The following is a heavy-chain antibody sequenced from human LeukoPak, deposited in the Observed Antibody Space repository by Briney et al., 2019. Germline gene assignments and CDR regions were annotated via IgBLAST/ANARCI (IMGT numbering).Heavy chain of an antibody. CDR3: ARELIPAAIAN. J-gene: IGHJ4*02. V-gene: IGHV4-4*07. CDR1: GGSISSYY. Sequence: SETLSLTCTVSGGSISSYYWSWIRQPAGKGLEWIGRIYTSGSTNYNPSLKSRATTPVDTPKNQFSLKLSSLAPPATPFIYWARELIPAAIANWGQEPLVTVPS. CDR2: IYTSGST. D-gene: IGHD2-2*01.